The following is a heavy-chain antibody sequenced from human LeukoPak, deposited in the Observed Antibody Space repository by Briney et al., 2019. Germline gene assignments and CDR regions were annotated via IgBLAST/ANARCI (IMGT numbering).Heavy chain of an antibody. CDR1: GGSFSGYY. CDR3: ARGDQQLVRAFDI. Sequence: PSETLSLTCAVYGGSFSGYYWSWIRQPPGKGLEWIGEINHSGSTNYNPSLKSRATISVDTSKNQFSLKLSSVTAADTAVYYCARGDQQLVRAFDIWGQRTMVTLSS. D-gene: IGHD6-13*01. J-gene: IGHJ3*02. V-gene: IGHV4-34*01. CDR2: INHSGST.